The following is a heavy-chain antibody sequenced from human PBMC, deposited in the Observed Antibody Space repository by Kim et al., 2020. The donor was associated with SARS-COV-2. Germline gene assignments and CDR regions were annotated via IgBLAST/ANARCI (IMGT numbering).Heavy chain of an antibody. D-gene: IGHD2-2*01. J-gene: IGHJ4*02. CDR2: ISYDGSNK. CDR3: ARAHCSSTSCYWSNPFSY. CDR1: GFTFSSYA. Sequence: GGSLRLSCAASGFTFSSYAMHWVRQAPGKGLEWVAVISYDGSNKYYADSVKGRFTISRDNSKNTLYLQMNSLRAEDTAVYYCARAHCSSTSCYWSNPFSYWGQGTLGTVSS. V-gene: IGHV3-30-3*01.